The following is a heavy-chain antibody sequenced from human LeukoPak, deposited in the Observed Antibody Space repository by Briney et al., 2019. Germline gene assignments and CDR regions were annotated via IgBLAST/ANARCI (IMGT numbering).Heavy chain of an antibody. CDR1: GGSMTSHY. CDR2: MHSNGRT. CDR3: PAETIMISGVLLGYFDL. V-gene: IGHV4-59*11. J-gene: IGHJ2*01. Sequence: SETLSLTCTVSGGSMTSHYWGWIRQAPGKGLEWVGHMHSNGRTNYKSSLQSRVTISLDTSRNQFSLKMTSVTAADTAVYFCPAETIMISGVLLGYFDLWGRGTPVTVSS. D-gene: IGHD3-3*01.